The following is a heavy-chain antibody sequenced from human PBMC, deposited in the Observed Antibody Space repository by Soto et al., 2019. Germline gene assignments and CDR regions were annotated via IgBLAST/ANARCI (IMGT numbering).Heavy chain of an antibody. V-gene: IGHV4-59*08. J-gene: IGHJ5*02. CDR3: ARHLGFCSSTSCYPWFHP. CDR2: IYYSGST. CDR1: GGSIRSDY. Sequence: SETLSLTCTVSGGSIRSDYWSWIRQPPGKGLEWIGYIYYSGSTNYNPSLKSRVTISVDTSKNQFSLKLSSVTAADTAVYYCARHLGFCSSTSCYPWFHPWGQGTLVTVS. D-gene: IGHD2-2*01.